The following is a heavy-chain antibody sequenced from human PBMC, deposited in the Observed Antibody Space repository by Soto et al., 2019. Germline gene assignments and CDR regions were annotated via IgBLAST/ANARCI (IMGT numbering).Heavy chain of an antibody. Sequence: GESLKISCQGSGYSFTSYWIGWVRQMPGEGLEWMGIIYPGDSDTRYSPSFQGQVTISADKSISTAYLQWSSLKASDTAMYYCARQFAQIAVAGQYGMDVWGQGTTVTVSS. CDR2: IYPGDSDT. D-gene: IGHD6-19*01. CDR1: GYSFTSYW. V-gene: IGHV5-51*01. CDR3: ARQFAQIAVAGQYGMDV. J-gene: IGHJ6*02.